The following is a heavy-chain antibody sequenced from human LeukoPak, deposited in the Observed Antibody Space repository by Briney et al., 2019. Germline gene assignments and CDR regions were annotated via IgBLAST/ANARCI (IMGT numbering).Heavy chain of an antibody. CDR3: ARDGVVAATKSDY. V-gene: IGHV3-66*01. CDR2: IYSGGST. CDR1: GFTVSSNY. D-gene: IGHD2-15*01. J-gene: IGHJ4*02. Sequence: GGSLRLSCAASGFTVSSNYMSWVRQAPGKGLEWVSVIYSGGSTYYADSVKGRFSISRDNSKNTLYLQMNSLRAEDTAVYYCARDGVVAATKSDYWGQGTLVTVSS.